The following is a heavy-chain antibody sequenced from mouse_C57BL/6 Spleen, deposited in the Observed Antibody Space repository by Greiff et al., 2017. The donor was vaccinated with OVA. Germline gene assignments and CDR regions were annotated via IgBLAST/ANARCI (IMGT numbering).Heavy chain of an antibody. CDR1: GYTFTDYN. D-gene: IGHD2-5*01. Sequence: EVKLVESGPELVKPGASVKIPCKASGYTFTDYNMDWVKQSHGKSLEWIGDINPNNGGTIYNQKFKGKATLTVDKSSSTAYMELRSLTSEDTAVYYCARAYYSNYAWFAYWGQGTLVTVSA. J-gene: IGHJ3*01. CDR2: INPNNGGT. V-gene: IGHV1-18*01. CDR3: ARAYYSNYAWFAY.